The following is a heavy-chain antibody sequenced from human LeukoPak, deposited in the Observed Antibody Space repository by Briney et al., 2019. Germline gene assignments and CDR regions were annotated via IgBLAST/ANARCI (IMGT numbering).Heavy chain of an antibody. J-gene: IGHJ4*02. V-gene: IGHV1-18*04. CDR3: ARDRDRMVQGVTALFDY. CDR2: ISGSNGNT. CDR1: GYTFTTNG. D-gene: IGHD3-10*01. Sequence: GASVKVSCKTSGYTFTTNGISWVRQAPGQGLEWMGWISGSNGNTKYAQKVQGRVTMTTDTSTTTAYMKVRSLRSDDTAVYYCARDRDRMVQGVTALFDYWGQGTLVTVSS.